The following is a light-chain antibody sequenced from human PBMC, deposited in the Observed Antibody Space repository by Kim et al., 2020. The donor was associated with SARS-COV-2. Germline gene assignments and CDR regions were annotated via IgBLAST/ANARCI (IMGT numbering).Light chain of an antibody. CDR3: QSYDSSKDLV. J-gene: IGLJ3*02. CDR1: SGGKASSY. CDR2: DDN. V-gene: IGLV6-57*03. Sequence: VTPPCDLSSGGKASSYVHWYQQRPGSAPTTVIYDDNQRPSGVPDRFSGSIDSSSNSASLTISGLRTEDEADYYCQSYDSSKDLVFGGGTQLTVL.